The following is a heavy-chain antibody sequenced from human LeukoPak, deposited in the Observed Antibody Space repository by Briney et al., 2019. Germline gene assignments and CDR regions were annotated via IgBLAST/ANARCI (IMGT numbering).Heavy chain of an antibody. D-gene: IGHD6-19*01. V-gene: IGHV1-46*01. Sequence: ASVKASCKASGYTFTSYYMHWVRQAPGQGLEWMGIINPSGGSTSYAQKFQGRVTMTRDTSTSTVYMELSSLRSEDTAAYYCARAMAGYNFDYWGQGTLVTVSS. CDR3: ARAMAGYNFDY. CDR1: GYTFTSYY. J-gene: IGHJ4*02. CDR2: INPSGGST.